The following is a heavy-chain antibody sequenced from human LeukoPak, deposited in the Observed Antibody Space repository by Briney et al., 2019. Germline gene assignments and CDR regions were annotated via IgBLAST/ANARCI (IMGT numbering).Heavy chain of an antibody. Sequence: SETLSLTCAVYGGSFSGYYWSWIRQPPGKGLEWIGYIYYSGSTNYNPSLKSRVTISVDTSKNQFSLKLSSVTAADTAVYYCARYYYDSSGYYYDYWGQGTLVTVSS. D-gene: IGHD3-22*01. V-gene: IGHV4-59*01. CDR1: GGSFSGYY. CDR2: IYYSGST. J-gene: IGHJ4*02. CDR3: ARYYYDSSGYYYDY.